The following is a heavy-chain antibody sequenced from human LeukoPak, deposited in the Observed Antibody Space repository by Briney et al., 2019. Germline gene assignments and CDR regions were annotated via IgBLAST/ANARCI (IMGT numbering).Heavy chain of an antibody. CDR2: INNDEITT. Sequence: GGSLRLSCVASGFTFSSLWMHWVRQAPGKGLVWVSRINNDEITTTYADSVKGRFTISRDNAKNTLYMQMNSLRAEDTAIYYCARGGPGTGMDYWGQGALVTVSS. J-gene: IGHJ4*02. V-gene: IGHV3-74*01. CDR1: GFTFSSLW. CDR3: ARGGPGTGMDY. D-gene: IGHD1-1*01.